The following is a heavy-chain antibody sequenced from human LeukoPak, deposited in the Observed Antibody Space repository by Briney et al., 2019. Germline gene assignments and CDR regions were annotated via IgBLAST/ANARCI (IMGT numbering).Heavy chain of an antibody. D-gene: IGHD1-26*01. J-gene: IGHJ6*03. V-gene: IGHV3-21*06. CDR2: ITSSSSYI. CDR3: ARDPYSGNYGAYYYYYMDV. Sequence: WGSLRLSCAASGFTFSSYAMSWVRQAPGKGLECVSSITSSSSYIYYADSVKGRFTISRDNAKNSLYLQMDSLRVEDTAEYYCARDPYSGNYGAYYYYYMDVWGKGTTVTVSS. CDR1: GFTFSSYA.